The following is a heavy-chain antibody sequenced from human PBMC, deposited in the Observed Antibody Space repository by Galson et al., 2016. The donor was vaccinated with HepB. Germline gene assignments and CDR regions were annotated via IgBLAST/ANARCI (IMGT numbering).Heavy chain of an antibody. J-gene: IGHJ3*02. D-gene: IGHD2-21*02. CDR3: ARVRGTYCGGDCYFDAFDI. CDR2: INSDGSRT. V-gene: IGHV3-74*01. CDR1: GFTLSGHW. Sequence: SLRLSCAASGFTLSGHWMHWVRQAPGKGLVWVSRINSDGSRTNYADSVKGRFSISRDNAKNTLYLQMSSLRAEDTAVYYCARVRGTYCGGDCYFDAFDIWGQGTLVTVSS.